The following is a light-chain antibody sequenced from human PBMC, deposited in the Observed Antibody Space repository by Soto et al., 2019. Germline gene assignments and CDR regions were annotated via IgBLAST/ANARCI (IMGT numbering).Light chain of an antibody. CDR2: ATS. J-gene: IGKJ1*01. CDR3: QQYTNYPWT. Sequence: DIQMTQSPATLSASVGDRVTITCRASQSISSWLAWYQQKPGKAPKLLISATSTLQSGVPSRISGSGSGTEFTLTISSLQPDDFATYYCQQYTNYPWTFGQGTKVDI. CDR1: QSISSW. V-gene: IGKV1-5*01.